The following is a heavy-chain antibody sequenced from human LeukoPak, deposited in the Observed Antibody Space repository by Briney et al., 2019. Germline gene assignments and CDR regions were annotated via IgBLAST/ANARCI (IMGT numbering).Heavy chain of an antibody. CDR3: ARGGDFGVPAPLGIDAFDI. CDR2: IRSQAYGGTI. Sequence: GGSLRLSCTGSGFTFGHYALAWFRQAPWKGLEWLGFIRSQAYGGTIEYAASVKGRFSISRDNSKSIADLQINSLKTEDTAVYYCARGGDFGVPAPLGIDAFDIWGQGTMVTVSS. V-gene: IGHV3-49*03. CDR1: GFTFGHYA. J-gene: IGHJ3*02. D-gene: IGHD2-2*01.